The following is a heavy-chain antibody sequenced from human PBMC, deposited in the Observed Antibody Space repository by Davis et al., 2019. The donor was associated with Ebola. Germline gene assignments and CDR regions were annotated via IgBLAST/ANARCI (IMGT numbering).Heavy chain of an antibody. J-gene: IGHJ4*02. CDR1: GFTFTSYY. V-gene: IGHV3-11*04. CDR2: IGSSGSPI. CDR3: ARAAGILELDYFDY. D-gene: IGHD3-3*01. Sequence: GESLKISCAASGFTFTSYYMNWIRQPPGKGLEWLSYIGSSGSPIYYADSVKGRFTISRDNAKNSLYLQMNSLRVEDTAVYYCARAAGILELDYFDYWGQGTLVTVSS.